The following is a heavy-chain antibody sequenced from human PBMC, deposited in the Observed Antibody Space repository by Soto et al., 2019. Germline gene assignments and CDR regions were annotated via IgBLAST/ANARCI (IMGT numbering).Heavy chain of an antibody. CDR3: AKVARKRGVIVSDAFDI. J-gene: IGHJ3*02. D-gene: IGHD3-16*02. CDR2: ISGSGGST. V-gene: IGHV3-23*01. Sequence: HPGGSLRLSCAACGFTFSIYAMSWVRQAQGKGLEWVSAISGSGGSTYYADSVKGRFTISRDNSKNTLYLQMNSLRAEDTAVYYCAKVARKRGVIVSDAFDIWGQGTMVTVSS. CDR1: GFTFSIYA.